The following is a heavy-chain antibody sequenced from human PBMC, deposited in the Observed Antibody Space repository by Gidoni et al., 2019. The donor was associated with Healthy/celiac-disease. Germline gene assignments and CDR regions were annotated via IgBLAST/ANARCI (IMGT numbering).Heavy chain of an antibody. J-gene: IGHJ4*02. V-gene: IGHV4-39*01. Sequence: QLQLQESGPGLVKPSETLSLTCTVPGGSISRSSYYWGWIRQPPGKGLEWIGSIYYSGSTYYNPSLKSRVTISVDTSKNQFSLKLSSVTAADTAVYYCASLTYYYDSSGYYPGDYWGQGTLVTVSS. CDR3: ASLTYYYDSSGYYPGDY. CDR1: GGSISRSSYY. D-gene: IGHD3-22*01. CDR2: IYYSGST.